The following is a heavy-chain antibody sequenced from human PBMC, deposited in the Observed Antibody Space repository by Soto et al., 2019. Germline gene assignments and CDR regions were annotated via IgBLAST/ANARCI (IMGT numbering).Heavy chain of an antibody. D-gene: IGHD3-16*01. V-gene: IGHV4-34*01. CDR3: QGGDF. Sequence: ETLSLTCAVSGGSFRGYFWSWIRQSPDKGLEWIGEINDSGSTYYNPSFKSRLTISVDTSKSQISLTLTSVTAADSAVYYCQGGDFWGQGTRVTVSS. CDR1: GGSFRGYF. J-gene: IGHJ4*02. CDR2: INDSGST.